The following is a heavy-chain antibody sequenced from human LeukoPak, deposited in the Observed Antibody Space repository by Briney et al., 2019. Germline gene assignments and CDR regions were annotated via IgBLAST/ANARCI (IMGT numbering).Heavy chain of an antibody. CDR1: GFTFSSYG. CDR3: ARVTDSSGWYWYFDY. J-gene: IGHJ4*02. V-gene: IGHV3-33*01. D-gene: IGHD6-19*01. Sequence: GGSLRLSCAASGFTFSSYGMHWVRQAPDKGLEWVAVIWYDGSNKYYADSVKGRFTISRDNSKNTLYLQMNSLRAEDTAVYYCARVTDSSGWYWYFDYWGQGTLVTVSS. CDR2: IWYDGSNK.